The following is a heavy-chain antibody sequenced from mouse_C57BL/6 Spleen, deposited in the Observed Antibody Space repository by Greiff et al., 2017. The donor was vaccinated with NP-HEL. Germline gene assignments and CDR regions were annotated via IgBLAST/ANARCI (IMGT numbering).Heavy chain of an antibody. CDR3: ARGGLLRYFDY. CDR1: GYTFIDYN. J-gene: IGHJ2*01. CDR2: INPNNGGT. V-gene: IGHV1-22*01. D-gene: IGHD1-1*01. Sequence: EVQLQQSGPELVKPGASVKMSCKASGYTFIDYNMHWVKQSHGKSLEWIGYINPNNGGTSYNQKFKGKATLTVNKSSSTAYMELRSLTSEDSAVYYCARGGLLRYFDYWGQGTTLTVSS.